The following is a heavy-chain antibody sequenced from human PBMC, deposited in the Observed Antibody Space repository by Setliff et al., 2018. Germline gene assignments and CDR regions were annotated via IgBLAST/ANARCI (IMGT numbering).Heavy chain of an antibody. V-gene: IGHV4-4*07. CDR2: IYTSGST. J-gene: IGHJ6*02. D-gene: IGHD1-1*01. CDR3: ARGANSRGYYYGIDV. Sequence: SETLSLTCTVSGGSISNYYWSWIRQPAGKGLEWIGRIYTSGSTNYNPSLKSRVTMSVDTSKNQFSLKLSSVTAADTAMYYCARGANSRGYYYGIDVWGQGTTVTVSS. CDR1: GGSISNYY.